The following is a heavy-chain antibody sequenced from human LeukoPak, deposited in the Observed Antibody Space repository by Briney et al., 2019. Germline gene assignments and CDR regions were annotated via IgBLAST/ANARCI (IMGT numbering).Heavy chain of an antibody. J-gene: IGHJ6*02. V-gene: IGHV3-30*18. Sequence: GGSLRLSCAASGITFSSYGMHWVRQAPGKGLEWVAVISYDGSNKYYADSVKGRFTISRDNSKNTLYLQMNSLRAEDTAVYYCAKDFGGMDVWGQGTTVTVSS. D-gene: IGHD3-3*01. CDR3: AKDFGGMDV. CDR2: ISYDGSNK. CDR1: GITFSSYG.